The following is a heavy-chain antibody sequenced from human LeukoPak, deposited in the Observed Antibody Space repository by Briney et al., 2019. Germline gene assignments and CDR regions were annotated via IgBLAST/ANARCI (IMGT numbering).Heavy chain of an antibody. CDR2: ISGSGGGT. D-gene: IGHD2-15*01. Sequence: GGSLRLSCAASGFTFSSYAMTWVRQAPGMGLEWVSSISGSGGGTHYADSVKGRFTISRDNSYNTLYLQMNSLTAEDTAVYYCAKSLGVIVVVVAASWGQGTLVTVSS. J-gene: IGHJ4*02. V-gene: IGHV3-23*01. CDR1: GFTFSSYA. CDR3: AKSLGVIVVVVAAS.